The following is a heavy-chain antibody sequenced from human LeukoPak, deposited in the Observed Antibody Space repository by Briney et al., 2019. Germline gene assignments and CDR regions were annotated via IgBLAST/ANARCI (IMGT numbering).Heavy chain of an antibody. V-gene: IGHV4-34*01. Sequence: PSETLSLTCAVYGGSFSGYYWSWIRQPPGKGLECIGEINHSGSTNYNPSLKSRVTISVDTSKNQFSLKLSSVTAADTAVYYCARVWAGYLLNWFDPWGQGTLVTVSS. D-gene: IGHD3/OR15-3a*01. CDR2: INHSGST. CDR1: GGSFSGYY. J-gene: IGHJ5*02. CDR3: ARVWAGYLLNWFDP.